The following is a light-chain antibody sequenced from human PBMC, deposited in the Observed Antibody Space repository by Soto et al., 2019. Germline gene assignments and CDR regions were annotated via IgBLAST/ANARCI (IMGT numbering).Light chain of an antibody. CDR1: QSVGNN. Sequence: EIMMTQSPATLSVSPGERATLSCRASQSVGNNLAWYQQKPGQTPRLLIYYASTRATGIPARFSGSGSGTEFTLTSSSLQSEDFALYYCQQYNDWPPITFGQGTRLEIK. CDR2: YAS. CDR3: QQYNDWPPIT. J-gene: IGKJ5*01. V-gene: IGKV3-15*01.